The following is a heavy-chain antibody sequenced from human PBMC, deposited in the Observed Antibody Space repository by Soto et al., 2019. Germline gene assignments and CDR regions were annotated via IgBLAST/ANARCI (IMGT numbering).Heavy chain of an antibody. D-gene: IGHD3-22*01. J-gene: IGHJ6*02. Sequence: QVQLVQSGAEVKKPESSVRVSCKASGGTFNSYAITWVRQAPGQGLEWMGGTIPMFGTTNYAEKFQGRVTISADESTNTAYMELSSLRCEDTAVYYCTRCGIRYHSIGYYLGIDGMDVWGQGTTVIVSS. CDR2: TIPMFGTT. CDR1: GGTFNSYA. V-gene: IGHV1-69*12. CDR3: TRCGIRYHSIGYYLGIDGMDV.